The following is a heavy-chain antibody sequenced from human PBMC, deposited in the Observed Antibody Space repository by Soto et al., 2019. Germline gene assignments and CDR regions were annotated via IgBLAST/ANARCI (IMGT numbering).Heavy chain of an antibody. CDR3: ASSHEYYYDSSGYLHFDY. CDR1: GGSISSSSYY. D-gene: IGHD3-22*01. CDR2: IFYSGST. J-gene: IGHJ4*02. Sequence: PSETLSLTCTVSGGSISSSSYYWGWIRQPPGKGLEWIGSIFYSGSTYYNPSLKSRVTISVDTSKNQFSLKLSSVTAADTAVYYCASSHEYYYDSSGYLHFDYWGQGTLVTVSS. V-gene: IGHV4-39*07.